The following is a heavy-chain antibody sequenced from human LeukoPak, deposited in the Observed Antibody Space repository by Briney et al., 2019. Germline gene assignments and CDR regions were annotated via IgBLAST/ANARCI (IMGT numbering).Heavy chain of an antibody. CDR3: ARVGVESSSWFLDY. J-gene: IGHJ4*02. CDR2: ICGSSGNT. V-gene: IGHV3-23*01. Sequence: GGSLRLSCAASGITFSSYAMSWVRQAPGKGLEWVSGICGSSGNTDYADSVKGRLTISRDNSKNTPYLQMNSLRAEDTAVYYCARVGVESSSWFLDYWGQGTLVTVAS. D-gene: IGHD6-13*01. CDR1: GITFSSYA.